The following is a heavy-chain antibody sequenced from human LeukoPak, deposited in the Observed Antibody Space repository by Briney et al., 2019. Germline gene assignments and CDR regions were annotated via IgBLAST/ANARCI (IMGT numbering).Heavy chain of an antibody. J-gene: IGHJ4*02. CDR3: SVLLWFGELR. CDR1: GFTFSSYG. V-gene: IGHV3-30*03. Sequence: GGSLRLSCAASGFTFSSYGMHWVRQAPGKGLEWVAVISYDGSNKYYADSVKGRFTISRDNSKNTLYLQMNSLRAEDTAVYYRSVLLWFGELRWGQGTLVTVSS. D-gene: IGHD3-10*01. CDR2: ISYDGSNK.